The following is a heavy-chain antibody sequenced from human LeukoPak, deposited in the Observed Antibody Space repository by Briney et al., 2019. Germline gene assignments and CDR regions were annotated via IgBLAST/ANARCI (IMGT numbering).Heavy chain of an antibody. V-gene: IGHV1-2*02. D-gene: IGHD3-16*02. CDR2: INPNSGGT. CDR1: GYTFTGYY. CDR3: ARSPPYDYVWGSYRSHNWFAP. Sequence: ASVKVSCKASGYTFTGYYMHWVRQAPGRGLEWMGWINPNSGGTNYAQKFQGRVNMTRDTSISTDYMELSRLRSDDTAVYYCARSPPYDYVWGSYRSHNWFAPWGQGTLVTVSS. J-gene: IGHJ5*02.